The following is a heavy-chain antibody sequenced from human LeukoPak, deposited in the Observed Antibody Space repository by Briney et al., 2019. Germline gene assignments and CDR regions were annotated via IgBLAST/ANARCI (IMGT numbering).Heavy chain of an antibody. V-gene: IGHV4-39*01. J-gene: IGHJ5*02. D-gene: IGHD5-18*01. CDR1: GGSISSSSYY. CDR2: IYYSGST. CDR3: ARTLYSYGYIWFDP. Sequence: SETLSLTCTVSGGSISSSSYYWGWIRQPPGKGLEWIGSIYYSGSTYYNPSLKSRVTISVDTSKNQFSLKLSSVTAADTAVYYRARTLYSYGYIWFDPWGQGTLVTVSS.